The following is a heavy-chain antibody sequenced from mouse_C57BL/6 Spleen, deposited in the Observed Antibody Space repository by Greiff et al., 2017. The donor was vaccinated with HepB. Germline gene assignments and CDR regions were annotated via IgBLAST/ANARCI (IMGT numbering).Heavy chain of an antibody. D-gene: IGHD1-1*01. CDR2: INPSNGGT. J-gene: IGHJ2*01. CDR3: AIYGSSSLYYFDY. CDR1: GYTFTSYW. Sequence: QVHVKQPGTELVKPGASVKLSCKASGYTFTSYWMHWVKQRPGQGLEWIGNINPSNGGTNYNEKFKSKATLTVDKSSSTAYMQLSSLTSEDSAVYYCAIYGSSSLYYFDYWGQGTTLTVSS. V-gene: IGHV1-53*01.